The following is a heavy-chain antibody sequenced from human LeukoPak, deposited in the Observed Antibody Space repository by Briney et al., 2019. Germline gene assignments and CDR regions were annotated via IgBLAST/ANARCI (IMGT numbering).Heavy chain of an antibody. D-gene: IGHD3-3*01. CDR1: GGSISSYY. CDR2: IYYSGST. V-gene: IGHV4-59*01. J-gene: IGHJ4*02. Sequence: SETLSLTCTVSGGSISSYYWSWIRQPPGKGLEWIGYIYYSGSTNYNPSLKSRVTISVDTSKNQFPLKLSSVTAADTAVYYCASGWDDFWSGYYLIWGQGTLVTVSS. CDR3: ASGWDDFWSGYYLI.